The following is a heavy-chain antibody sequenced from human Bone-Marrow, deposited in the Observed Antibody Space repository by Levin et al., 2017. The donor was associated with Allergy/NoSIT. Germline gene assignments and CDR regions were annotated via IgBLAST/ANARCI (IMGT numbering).Heavy chain of an antibody. CDR2: ISGHNENT. J-gene: IGHJ4*02. Sequence: AASVKVSCKASGYTFINYGISWVRQAPGQGLEWMGWISGHNENTNYAQKFQGRVTMTTDTSTSSGYMELRSLRSDDTAVYYCARGGYGDPLDYWGQGSPVTVSS. D-gene: IGHD4-17*01. V-gene: IGHV1-18*01. CDR1: GYTFINYG. CDR3: ARGGYGDPLDY.